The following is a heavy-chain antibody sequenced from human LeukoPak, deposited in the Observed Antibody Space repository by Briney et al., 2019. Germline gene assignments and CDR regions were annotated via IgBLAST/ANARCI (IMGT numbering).Heavy chain of an antibody. CDR2: IYTSAGT. D-gene: IGHD3-16*02. Sequence: SETLSLTCTVSGGSISSGSYYWSWIRQPAGKGLEWIGRIYTSAGTNYIPSLKSRVTISVDTSKNQFSLKLSSVTAADTAVYYCARLSDYVWGSYRYTGPLYYMDVWGKGTTVTVSS. CDR1: GGSISSGSYY. V-gene: IGHV4-61*02. CDR3: ARLSDYVWGSYRYTGPLYYMDV. J-gene: IGHJ6*03.